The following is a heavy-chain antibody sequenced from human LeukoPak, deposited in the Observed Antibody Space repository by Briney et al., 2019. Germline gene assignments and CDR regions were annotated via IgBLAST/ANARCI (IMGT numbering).Heavy chain of an antibody. CDR2: IYTSGST. J-gene: IGHJ6*03. CDR3: ARDVTMVRENYYYYYMDV. CDR1: GGSISSYY. V-gene: IGHV4-4*07. Sequence: NPSETLSLTCTVSGGSISSYYWSWIRQPAGKGLEWIGRIYTSGSTNYNPSLKSRVTMSVDTSKNQFSLKLSSVTAADTAVYYCARDVTMVRENYYYYYMDVWGKGTTVTISS. D-gene: IGHD3-10*01.